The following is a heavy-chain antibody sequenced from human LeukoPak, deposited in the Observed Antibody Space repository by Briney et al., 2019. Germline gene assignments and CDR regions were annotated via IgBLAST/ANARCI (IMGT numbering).Heavy chain of an antibody. CDR2: INRKGIT. CDR1: GESFDDHF. Sequence: SETLSLTCVVSGESFDDHFWGWIRQPPGKGLEWIGEINRKGITNHNPSLKSRVTLSIDTSKNQFSLELTSVTAADTAMYYCARGRTYHYDSSSYCLDYWGQGTLATVSS. D-gene: IGHD3-22*01. V-gene: IGHV4-34*01. J-gene: IGHJ4*02. CDR3: ARGRTYHYDSSSYCLDY.